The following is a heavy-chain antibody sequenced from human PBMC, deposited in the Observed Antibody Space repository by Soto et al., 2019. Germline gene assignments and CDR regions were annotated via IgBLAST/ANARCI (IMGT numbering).Heavy chain of an antibody. CDR3: ARERGDYYDSSGYYFEYYFDY. V-gene: IGHV1-2*04. Sequence: ASVKVSCKASGYTFTGYYMHWVRQAPGQGLEWMGWINPNSGGTNYAQKFQGWVTMTRDTSISTAYMELSRLRSDDTAVYYCARERGDYYDSSGYYFEYYFDYWGHGTPVPVSS. D-gene: IGHD3-22*01. CDR1: GYTFTGYY. J-gene: IGHJ4*01. CDR2: INPNSGGT.